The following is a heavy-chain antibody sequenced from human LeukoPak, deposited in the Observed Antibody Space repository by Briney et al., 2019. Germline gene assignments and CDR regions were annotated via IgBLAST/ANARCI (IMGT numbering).Heavy chain of an antibody. J-gene: IGHJ6*03. D-gene: IGHD6-25*01. CDR1: GFTFSSYE. Sequence: PGGSLRLSCVASGFTFSSYEMNWVRQAPGKGLEWLSYITSSDSTTHYAESVKGRFPISRDDAQNSLYLQMNSLRVEDTAVYYCARDGTPNYRSGWVDMDVWGKGTMVTISS. CDR2: ITSSDSTT. CDR3: ARDGTPNYRSGWVDMDV. V-gene: IGHV3-48*03.